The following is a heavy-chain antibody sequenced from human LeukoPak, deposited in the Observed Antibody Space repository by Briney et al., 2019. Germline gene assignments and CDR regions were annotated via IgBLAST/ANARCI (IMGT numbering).Heavy chain of an antibody. Sequence: SETLSLTCTVSGGSISSYYWSWIRQPPGKGLEWIGYIYYSGSTNYNPSLKSRVTISVDTSKNQFSLKLSSVTAADTAVYYCARGYSSSWYLVSNWFDPWGQGTLVTVSS. CDR2: IYYSGST. CDR3: ARGYSSSWYLVSNWFDP. D-gene: IGHD6-13*01. V-gene: IGHV4-59*12. CDR1: GGSISSYY. J-gene: IGHJ5*02.